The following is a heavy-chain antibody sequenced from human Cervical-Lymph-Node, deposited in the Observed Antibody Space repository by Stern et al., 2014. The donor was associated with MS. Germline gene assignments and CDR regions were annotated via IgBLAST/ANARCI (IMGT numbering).Heavy chain of an antibody. V-gene: IGHV4-59*08. D-gene: IGHD4-17*01. CDR1: GGSISNYY. CDR3: ARRGTTGIDY. Sequence: VQLVESGPGLAKPSETLSLTCTVSGGSISNYYWSWIRQPPGKGLEWIGYIYYHGSTNYNPSLKSRVAMSVDTSKDQFSLNLTSVTAADTGVYYCARRGTTGIDYWGQGTLVTVSS. CDR2: IYYHGST. J-gene: IGHJ4*02.